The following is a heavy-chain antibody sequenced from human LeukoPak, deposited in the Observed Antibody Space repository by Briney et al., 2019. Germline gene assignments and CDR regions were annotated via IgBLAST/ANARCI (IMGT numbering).Heavy chain of an antibody. CDR3: AKDGRYYYGSGSPLYYFDY. CDR2: ISGSGGST. CDR1: GFTFSSYA. D-gene: IGHD3-10*01. V-gene: IGHV3-23*01. Sequence: PGGSLRLSCAASGFTFSSYAMSWVRQAPGKGLEWVSAISGSGGSTYYADSVKGRFTISRDNSKNTLYLQMNSLRAEDTAVYYCAKDGRYYYGSGSPLYYFDYWGQGTLVTVSS. J-gene: IGHJ4*02.